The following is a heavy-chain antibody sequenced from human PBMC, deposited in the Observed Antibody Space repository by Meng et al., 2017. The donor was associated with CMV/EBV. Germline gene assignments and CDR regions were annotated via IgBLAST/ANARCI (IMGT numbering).Heavy chain of an antibody. Sequence: GSLRLSCAVYGGSFSGYYWSWIRQPPGKGLEWIGEINHSGSTNYNPSLKSRVTISVDTSKNQFSLKLSSVTAADTAVYYCARGLRGPYCSSTSCYSAFDYWGQGTLVTVSS. CDR3: ARGLRGPYCSSTSCYSAFDY. V-gene: IGHV4-34*01. D-gene: IGHD2-2*01. J-gene: IGHJ4*02. CDR1: GGSFSGYY. CDR2: INHSGST.